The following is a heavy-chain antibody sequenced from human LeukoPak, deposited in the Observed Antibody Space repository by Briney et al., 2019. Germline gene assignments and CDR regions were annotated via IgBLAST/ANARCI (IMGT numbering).Heavy chain of an antibody. CDR3: AKDRAVATIGGIDY. J-gene: IGHJ4*02. Sequence: ASVKVSCKASGYTFTGYYMHWVRQAPGQGLEWMGWINPNSGGTNYAQKFQGRVTITRDTSISTVYMELSRLRSDDTAVYYCAKDRAVATIGGIDYWGQGTLVTVSS. CDR1: GYTFTGYY. CDR2: INPNSGGT. D-gene: IGHD5-12*01. V-gene: IGHV1-2*02.